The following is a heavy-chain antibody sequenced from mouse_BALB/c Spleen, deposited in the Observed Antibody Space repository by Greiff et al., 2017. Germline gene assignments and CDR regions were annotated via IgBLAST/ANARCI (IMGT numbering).Heavy chain of an antibody. CDR2: INPSTGYT. CDR3: ARRPGAMDY. CDR1: GYTFTSYW. V-gene: IGHV1-7*01. Sequence: VQLQQSGAELAKPGASVKMSCKASGYTFTSYWMHWVKQRPGQGLEWIGYINPSTGYTEYNQKFKDKATLTADKSSSTAYMQLSSLTSEDSAVYYCARRPGAMDYWGQGTSVTVSS. J-gene: IGHJ4*01.